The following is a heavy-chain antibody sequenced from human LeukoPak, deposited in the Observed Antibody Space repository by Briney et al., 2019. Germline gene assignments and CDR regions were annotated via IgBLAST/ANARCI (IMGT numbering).Heavy chain of an antibody. V-gene: IGHV3-66*02. Sequence: GGSLRLSCAASGFTVTDNYMSWVRRAPGKGLEWVSVIYSGNAYYADSVKGRFTVSREDSKNTLDLLLNCLRPEDTAVYYCAGYVSGYPYWGQGTLVTVSS. CDR2: IYSGNA. CDR1: GFTVTDNY. CDR3: AGYVSGYPY. J-gene: IGHJ4*02. D-gene: IGHD3-22*01.